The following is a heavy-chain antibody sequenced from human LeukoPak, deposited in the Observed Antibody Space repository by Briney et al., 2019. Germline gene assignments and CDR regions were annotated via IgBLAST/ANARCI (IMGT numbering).Heavy chain of an antibody. Sequence: GGSLRLSCAASGFTFSSYGMHWVRQAPGKGLEWVAFIRYDGSNKYYADSVKGRFTISRDNSKNTLYLQMNSLRAEDTCVYYCAKVVVYYGSGNGVDYWGQGTLVTVSS. CDR3: AKVVVYYGSGNGVDY. J-gene: IGHJ4*02. D-gene: IGHD3-10*01. CDR1: GFTFSSYG. CDR2: IRYDGSNK. V-gene: IGHV3-30*02.